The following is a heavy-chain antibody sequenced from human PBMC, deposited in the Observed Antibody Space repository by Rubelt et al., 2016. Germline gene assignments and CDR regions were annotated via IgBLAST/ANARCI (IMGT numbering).Heavy chain of an antibody. D-gene: IGHD1-26*01. J-gene: IGHJ3*02. CDR2: INHSGST. Sequence: QVRLQQWGAGLLKSSETLSLTCAVYGGSFSGYYWSWIRQPPGKGLEWIGEINHSGSTNYNPSLKSRVTISVDTSKNQFSLKRTSVSAADTAVYYCASERRTEGPTSAFDIWGQGTMVTVSS. CDR1: GGSFSGYY. V-gene: IGHV4-34*01. CDR3: ASERRTEGPTSAFDI.